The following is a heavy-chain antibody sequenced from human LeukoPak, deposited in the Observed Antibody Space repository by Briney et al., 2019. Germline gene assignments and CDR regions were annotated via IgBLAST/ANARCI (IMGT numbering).Heavy chain of an antibody. CDR3: VKDSKSSGWYVPPNFDY. V-gene: IGHV3-64D*09. CDR1: GFTLSTYA. Sequence: GGSLRLSCSASGFTLSTYAMHWVRQAPGKGLEYVSSVSSNVYSTHYADSVKGRFAISRDNSKNTLYLQMSSLRTEDTAVYYCVKDSKSSGWYVPPNFDYWGQGTLVTVSS. J-gene: IGHJ4*02. D-gene: IGHD6-19*01. CDR2: VSSNVYST.